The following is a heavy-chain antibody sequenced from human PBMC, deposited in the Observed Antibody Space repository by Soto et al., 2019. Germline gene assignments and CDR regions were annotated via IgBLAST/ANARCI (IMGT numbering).Heavy chain of an antibody. CDR1: RYSISSGNW. J-gene: IGHJ4*02. Sequence: PSETLSLTCTVSRYSISSGNWWGWIRQPPGKGLEWLGYMSYSGTTYYNPSLKSRVTMSVDASKNQFSLRLSSVTAVDTAVYYCGRLPRLGVPFDYWGQGILVTVSS. V-gene: IGHV4-28*01. D-gene: IGHD3-16*01. CDR3: GRLPRLGVPFDY. CDR2: MSYSGTT.